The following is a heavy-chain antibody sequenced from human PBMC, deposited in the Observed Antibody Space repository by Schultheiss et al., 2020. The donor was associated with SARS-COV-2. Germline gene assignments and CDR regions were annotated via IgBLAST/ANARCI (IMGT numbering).Heavy chain of an antibody. CDR2: IWYDGSNK. CDR3: ARDPGAYYMDV. Sequence: GGSLRLSCAASGFTFSSYGMHWVRQAPGKGLEWVAVIWYDGSNKYYADSVKDRFTISRDNSKNTLYLQMNSLRAEDTAVYYCARDPGAYYMDVWGKGTTVTVAS. D-gene: IGHD7-27*01. CDR1: GFTFSSYG. V-gene: IGHV3-33*01. J-gene: IGHJ6*03.